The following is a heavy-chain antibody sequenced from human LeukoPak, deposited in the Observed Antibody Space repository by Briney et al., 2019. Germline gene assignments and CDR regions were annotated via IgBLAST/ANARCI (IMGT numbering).Heavy chain of an antibody. CDR2: IKQDGSEK. V-gene: IGHV3-7*01. J-gene: IGHJ6*03. D-gene: IGHD2-8*02. CDR3: ARRPGYTTTYWSSNYYYYMDV. Sequence: GSLRLSCAASGFTFSSYWMSWVRQAPGKGLEWVATIKQDGSEKYYVDSVKGRFTISRDNAKNSLYLQMNSLRAEDTAVYYCARRPGYTTTYWSSNYYYYMDVWGKGTTVTVSS. CDR1: GFTFSSYW.